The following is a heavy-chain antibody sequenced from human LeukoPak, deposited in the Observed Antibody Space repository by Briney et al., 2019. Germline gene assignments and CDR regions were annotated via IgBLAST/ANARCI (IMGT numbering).Heavy chain of an antibody. D-gene: IGHD3-3*01. V-gene: IGHV1-2*02. J-gene: IGHJ5*02. CDR3: ARDHYDFWSGYYKYNWFDP. CDR2: INPNSGGI. Sequence: ASVKVSCKASGYTFTGYYMHWVRQAPGQGLEWMGWINPNSGGINYAQKFQGRVTMTRDTSISTAYMELSRLRSDDTAVYYCARDHYDFWSGYYKYNWFDPWGQGTLVTVSS. CDR1: GYTFTGYY.